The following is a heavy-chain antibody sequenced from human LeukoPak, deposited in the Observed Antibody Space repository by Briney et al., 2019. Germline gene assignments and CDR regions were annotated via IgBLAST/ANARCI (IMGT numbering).Heavy chain of an antibody. CDR2: IYHSGST. V-gene: IGHV4-38-2*02. J-gene: IGHJ4*02. D-gene: IGHD3-10*01. CDR1: GYSISSGYY. Sequence: SETLSLTCTVSGYSISSGYYWGWIRQPPGKGLEWIGSIYHSGSTYYNPSLKSRVTMSVDTSKNQFSLKLTSMTAADTAVYYCVRDRSGSFYDYWGQGTLVTVSS. CDR3: VRDRSGSFYDY.